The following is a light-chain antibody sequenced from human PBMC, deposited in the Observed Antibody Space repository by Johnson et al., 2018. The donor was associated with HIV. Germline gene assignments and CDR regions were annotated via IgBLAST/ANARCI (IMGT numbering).Light chain of an antibody. J-gene: IGLJ1*01. Sequence: QSVLTLPPSVSAAPGQKVTISCSGSSSNIGNNYVSWYQQLPGTAPKLLIYDSYKRPSGIPDRFSGSKSGTSATLGITGLQTGDEADYYCGTWDSSLSAYVFGTGTKVTVL. CDR1: SSNIGNNY. CDR3: GTWDSSLSAYV. CDR2: DSY. V-gene: IGLV1-51*01.